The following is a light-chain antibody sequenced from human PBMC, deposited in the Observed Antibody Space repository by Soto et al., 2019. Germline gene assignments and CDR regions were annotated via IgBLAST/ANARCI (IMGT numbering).Light chain of an antibody. Sequence: EIVMTQSPATLSMSPGERATLSCRATQNVNSNLAWYQHRPGQAPRLLIYGASIRPTGIPARFSGSGSGTEFTLTIDSLQSEDFAGYYCQQYNDWPPMYTFGQGTKLEIK. J-gene: IGKJ2*01. V-gene: IGKV3-15*01. CDR1: QNVNSN. CDR2: GAS. CDR3: QQYNDWPPMYT.